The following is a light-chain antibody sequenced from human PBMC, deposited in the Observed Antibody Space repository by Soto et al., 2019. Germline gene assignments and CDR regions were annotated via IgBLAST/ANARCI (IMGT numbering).Light chain of an antibody. V-gene: IGKV1-39*01. J-gene: IGKJ4*01. CDR3: QQSYSTPRVT. CDR2: SAS. Sequence: DIQMTQSPSSLSASVGDRVTITCRASQSISSYLNWYQQKPGKAPKLLIYSASSLQSGVPSRFSGSASGTDFTLTISSLQPEDFATYYCQQSYSTPRVTFGGWTKVEIK. CDR1: QSISSY.